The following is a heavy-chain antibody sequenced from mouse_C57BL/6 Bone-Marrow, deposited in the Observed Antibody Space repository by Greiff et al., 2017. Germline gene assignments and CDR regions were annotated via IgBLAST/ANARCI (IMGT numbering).Heavy chain of an antibody. V-gene: IGHV1-81*01. D-gene: IGHD1-2*01. J-gene: IGHJ1*03. CDR3: ARSPITSQPNWYFDV. CDR1: GYTFTSYG. Sequence: QVQLKESGAELARPGASVKLSCKASGYTFTSYGISWVKQRTGQGLEWIGEIYPRSGNTYYNEKFKGKATLTADKSSSTAYMELRSLTSEDSAVYFCARSPITSQPNWYFDVWGTGTTVTVSS. CDR2: IYPRSGNT.